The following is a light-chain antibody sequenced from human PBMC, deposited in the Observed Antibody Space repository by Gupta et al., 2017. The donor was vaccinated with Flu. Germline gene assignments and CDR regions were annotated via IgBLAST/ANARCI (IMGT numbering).Light chain of an antibody. CDR1: SSNIGNNY. J-gene: IGLJ1*01. V-gene: IGLV1-51*02. CDR2: ENN. Sequence: QSVLTQPPSVSAAPGQQVTTSCSGSSSNIGNNYVSWYQQLPGTAPKLLIYENNKRPSGFPDRFSGSKSGTSATLGITGLQAGDEADYYCGTWDSSLSAGGNVFGTGTKVTVL. CDR3: GTWDSSLSAGGNV.